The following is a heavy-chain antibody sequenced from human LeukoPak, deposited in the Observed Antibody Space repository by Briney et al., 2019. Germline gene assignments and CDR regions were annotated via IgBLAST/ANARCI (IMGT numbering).Heavy chain of an antibody. CDR1: GGSISSSTSY. Sequence: PSETLSLTCTVSGGSISSSTSYWGWIRQPPGKGLEWIGSIYYSGSTYYNPSLKSRVTISVDTSKNQFSLKLSSVTAADTAVYYCARSPITMVRGAIDYWGQGTLVTVSS. CDR2: IYYSGST. V-gene: IGHV4-39*07. J-gene: IGHJ4*02. D-gene: IGHD3-10*01. CDR3: ARSPITMVRGAIDY.